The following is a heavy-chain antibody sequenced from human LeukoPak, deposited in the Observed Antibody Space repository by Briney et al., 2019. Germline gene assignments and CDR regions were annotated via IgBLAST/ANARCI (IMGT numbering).Heavy chain of an antibody. CDR3: ARGRLLLWFGELWPFDY. Sequence: ASVKVSCKASGYTFTGYYMHWVRQAPGQGLEWMGWINPNSGGTNYAQKFQGRVTMTRDTSISTAYMELSRLRSDDTAVYYCARGRLLLWFGELWPFDYWGRGTLVTVSS. CDR2: INPNSGGT. V-gene: IGHV1-2*02. D-gene: IGHD3-10*01. CDR1: GYTFTGYY. J-gene: IGHJ4*02.